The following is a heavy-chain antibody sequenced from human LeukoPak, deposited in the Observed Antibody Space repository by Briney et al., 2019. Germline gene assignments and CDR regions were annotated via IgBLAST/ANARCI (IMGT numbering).Heavy chain of an antibody. J-gene: IGHJ6*02. Sequence: GGSLRLSCAASGFTVSSSFMSWVRQAPGKGLEWVSVIYTGGSTYYAVSVQGRFTIYRDDSKNMVYLQMKSLRAEDTAVYFCSRDPAMTSGYGMDVWGQGTTVTVSS. CDR3: SRDPAMTSGYGMDV. V-gene: IGHV3-66*01. CDR1: GFTVSSSF. CDR2: IYTGGST. D-gene: IGHD4-11*01.